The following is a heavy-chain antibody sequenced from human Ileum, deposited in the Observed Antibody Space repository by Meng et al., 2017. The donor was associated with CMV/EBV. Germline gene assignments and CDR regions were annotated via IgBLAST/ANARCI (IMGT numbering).Heavy chain of an antibody. V-gene: IGHV3-9*01. CDR1: GFTFDDYA. D-gene: IGHD6-19*01. J-gene: IGHJ4*02. CDR3: AKDLRGSSGWYFDY. CDR2: ISWNSGYI. Sequence: GGSLRLSCAASGFTFDDYAMHWVRQAPGKGLEWVSGISWNSGYIGYADSVKGRFTISRDNAKNSLYLQMNSLRGEDTALYYCAKDLRGSSGWYFDYWGQGTQVTVSS.